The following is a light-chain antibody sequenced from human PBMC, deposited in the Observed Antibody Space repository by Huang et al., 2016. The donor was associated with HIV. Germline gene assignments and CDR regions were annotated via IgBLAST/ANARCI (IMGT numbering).Light chain of an antibody. Sequence: DIQMTQSPSSLSASVGDRVTITCRASQTINSYLIWYQVKAGKAPKLLIYDASSVKRGVPSRFSGRGSGTDFTLTISSLQPEYFATYYCQQSHSSPYTCGQGTKLEIK. V-gene: IGKV1-39*01. J-gene: IGKJ2*01. CDR1: QTINSY. CDR2: DAS. CDR3: QQSHSSPYT.